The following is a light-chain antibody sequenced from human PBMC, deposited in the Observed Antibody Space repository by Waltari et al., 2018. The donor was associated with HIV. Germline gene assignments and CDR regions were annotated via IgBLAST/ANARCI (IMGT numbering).Light chain of an antibody. Sequence: SFELTQPPSGAVSPGQTARITCSGDALAGQYVYWYQQKPGQAPVVVIYKDTERPSGIPERFSGSSSGTTVTLTINGVQAEDEADYYCQSADTGGTRVFGSGTKVTVL. CDR2: KDT. V-gene: IGLV3-25*03. J-gene: IGLJ1*01. CDR3: QSADTGGTRV. CDR1: ALAGQY.